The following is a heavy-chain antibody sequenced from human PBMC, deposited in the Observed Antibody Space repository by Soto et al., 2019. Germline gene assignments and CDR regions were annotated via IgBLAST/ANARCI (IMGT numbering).Heavy chain of an antibody. Sequence: SETLSLTCTVSGGSISSGGYYWSWIRQRPGKGLEWIGYIYYSGSTYYNPSLKSRVTISVDTSKNQFSLKLSSVTAADTAVYYCARAPNYYDSSGYYQMPMYYYYGMDVWGQGTTVTVSS. J-gene: IGHJ6*02. CDR3: ARAPNYYDSSGYYQMPMYYYYGMDV. CDR2: IYYSGST. D-gene: IGHD3-22*01. V-gene: IGHV4-31*03. CDR1: GGSISSGGYY.